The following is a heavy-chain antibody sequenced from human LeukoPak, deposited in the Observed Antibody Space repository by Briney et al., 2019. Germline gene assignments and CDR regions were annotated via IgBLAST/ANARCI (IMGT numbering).Heavy chain of an antibody. V-gene: IGHV3-21*01. CDR3: ARVLPGIGGGFDS. CDR2: ISSTSTYI. CDR1: GFTFSSYW. J-gene: IGHJ4*02. Sequence: GGSLRLSCAASGFTFSSYWMSWVRQAPGKGLEWVSSISSTSTYIYYADAVKGRFTISRDNAKNSLYLQMNSLRAVDTAIYYCARVLPGIGGGFDSWGQGTLVTVSS. D-gene: IGHD3-16*01.